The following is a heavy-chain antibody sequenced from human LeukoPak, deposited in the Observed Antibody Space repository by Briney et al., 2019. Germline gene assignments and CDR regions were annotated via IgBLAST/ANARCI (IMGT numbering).Heavy chain of an antibody. V-gene: IGHV3-23*01. Sequence: SWVRQAPGKGLEWVSAISGSGGSTYYADSVKGRFTISRDNSKNTLYLQMNSLRAEDTAVYYCAKHRYYDFWSGSAVDYWGQGTLVTVSS. J-gene: IGHJ4*02. D-gene: IGHD3-3*01. CDR2: ISGSGGST. CDR3: AKHRYYDFWSGSAVDY.